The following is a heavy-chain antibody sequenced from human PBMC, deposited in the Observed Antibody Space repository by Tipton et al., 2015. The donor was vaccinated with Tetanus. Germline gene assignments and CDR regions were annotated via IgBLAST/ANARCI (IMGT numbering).Heavy chain of an antibody. CDR3: TKDMSPSGADC. CDR2: ILWNSARI. J-gene: IGHJ4*02. V-gene: IGHV3-9*01. Sequence: SLRLSCAASGFTFDEHAMHWVRQAPGKGLEWVSGILWNSARIGYADSVKGRFTISIDNAKNSLYLEMNSLRAEDTALYHCTKDMSPSGADCWGQGTLVTVSS. D-gene: IGHD6-19*01. CDR1: GFTFDEHA.